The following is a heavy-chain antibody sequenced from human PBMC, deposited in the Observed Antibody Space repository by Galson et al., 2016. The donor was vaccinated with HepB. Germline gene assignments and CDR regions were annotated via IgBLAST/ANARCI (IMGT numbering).Heavy chain of an antibody. D-gene: IGHD3-22*01. CDR3: ARERNYYDSSGYYYDYFDY. Sequence: LRLSCAVSGFTFSSYSMNWVRQAPGKGLEWVSSIASNSRYINYADSVKGRFTMSRDNAKNSLYLRMNSLRAEDTAVYYCARERNYYDSSGYYYDYFDYWGQGTLVTVSS. J-gene: IGHJ4*02. V-gene: IGHV3-21*01. CDR1: GFTFSSYS. CDR2: IASNSRYI.